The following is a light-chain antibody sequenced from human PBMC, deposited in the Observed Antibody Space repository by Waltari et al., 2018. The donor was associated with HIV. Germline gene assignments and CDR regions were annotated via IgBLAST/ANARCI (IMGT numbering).Light chain of an antibody. V-gene: IGLV2-23*03. J-gene: IGLJ2*01. CDR3: CSYAHSSTFGVV. Sequence: QSALTQPASVSGSPGQSITIPCTGPSSDVGSYNLVSWYQQHPGKAPKLMIYEGSKRPSGVSNRFSGSKSGNTASLTISGLQAEDEADYYCCSYAHSSTFGVVFGGGTKLTVL. CDR1: SSDVGSYNL. CDR2: EGS.